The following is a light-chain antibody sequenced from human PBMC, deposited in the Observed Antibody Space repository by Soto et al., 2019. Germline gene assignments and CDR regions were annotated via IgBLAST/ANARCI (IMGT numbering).Light chain of an antibody. CDR1: SSDVGGYNY. Sequence: QSALTQPPSASGSPGQSVTISCTGTSSDVGGYNYVSWYQQHPGKVPKLIVYEVNKWPTGVPDRFSGSKSGNTASLTVSGLQAEDEADYYCTSYAGGNNVFGTGTKLTVL. CDR2: EVN. V-gene: IGLV2-8*01. J-gene: IGLJ1*01. CDR3: TSYAGGNNV.